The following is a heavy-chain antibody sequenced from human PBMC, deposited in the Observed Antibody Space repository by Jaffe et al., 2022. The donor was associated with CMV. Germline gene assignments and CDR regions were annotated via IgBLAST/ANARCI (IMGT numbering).Heavy chain of an antibody. D-gene: IGHD3-3*01. J-gene: IGHJ6*02. CDR3: ARGGGNYDFWSGYPYYYYGMDV. V-gene: IGHV3-7*01. Sequence: EVQLVESGGGLVQPGGSLRLSCAASGFTFSSYWMSWVRQAPGKGLEWVANIKQDGSEKYYVDSVKGRFTISRDNAKNSLYLQMNSLRAEDTAVYYCARGGGNYDFWSGYPYYYYGMDVWGQGTTVTVSS. CDR1: GFTFSSYW. CDR2: IKQDGSEK.